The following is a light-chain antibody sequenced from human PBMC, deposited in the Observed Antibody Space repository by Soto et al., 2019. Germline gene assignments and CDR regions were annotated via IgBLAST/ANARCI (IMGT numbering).Light chain of an antibody. V-gene: IGKV1-9*01. CDR3: QQLNSYLIT. CDR1: QDIAIY. Sequence: IQLTQSPSSLSASVGDRVTITCRASQDIAIYLAWYQQKPGEAPKLLIYAASTLYGGVPSRFSGSGSGTEFTLTISSLQPEDFATYYCQQLNSYLITFGQGTRLEIK. CDR2: AAS. J-gene: IGKJ5*01.